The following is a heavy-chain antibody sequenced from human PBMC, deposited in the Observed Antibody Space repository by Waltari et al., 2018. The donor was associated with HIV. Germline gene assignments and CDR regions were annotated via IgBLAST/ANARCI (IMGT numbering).Heavy chain of an antibody. V-gene: IGHV4-34*01. Sequence: QVQLQQWGTGLVKASPTVSLTCAVYGGSFTGYYWSWIRQPPGKGLEWIGEINHRGRTICNPSLKSRVTISVDTSKNQFSLKLSSVTAADTAVYYCARPQGTGWFDPWGLGTLVTV. J-gene: IGHJ5*02. CDR3: ARPQGTGWFDP. CDR2: INHRGRT. CDR1: GGSFTGYY. D-gene: IGHD3-10*01.